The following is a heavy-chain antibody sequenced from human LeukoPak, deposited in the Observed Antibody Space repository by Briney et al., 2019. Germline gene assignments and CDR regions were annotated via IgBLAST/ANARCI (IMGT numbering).Heavy chain of an antibody. CDR2: ISSNGGST. D-gene: IGHD2-2*01. Sequence: GGSLRLSCAASGFTFSSYAMHWVRQAPGKGLEYVSAISSNGGSTYYANSVKGRFTISRDNSKNTLYLQMGSLRAEDMAVYYCAREEVEPAEYVGYFDYWGQGTLVTVSS. CDR1: GFTFSSYA. J-gene: IGHJ4*02. CDR3: AREEVEPAEYVGYFDY. V-gene: IGHV3-64*01.